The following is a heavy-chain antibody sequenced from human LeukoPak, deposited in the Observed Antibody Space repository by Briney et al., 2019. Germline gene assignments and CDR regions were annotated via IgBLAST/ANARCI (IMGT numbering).Heavy chain of an antibody. CDR2: IYSSGST. D-gene: IGHD2-2*01. Sequence: SETLSLTCSVSGGSISSYYWTWIRQPPGKGLEWIGYIYSSGSTNYNPSLKSRVTISEDSSKNQFSLKLSSVTAADTAVYYCARDVAVPAVNFRFYYYGMDVWGQGTTVTVSS. CDR3: ARDVAVPAVNFRFYYYGMDV. J-gene: IGHJ6*02. V-gene: IGHV4-59*01. CDR1: GGSISSYY.